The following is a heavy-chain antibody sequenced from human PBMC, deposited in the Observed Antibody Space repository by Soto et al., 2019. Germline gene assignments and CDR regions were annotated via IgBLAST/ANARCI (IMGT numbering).Heavy chain of an antibody. Sequence: QITLKESGPTLVNPTQTLTLTCMFSGFSLTTSGAAVAWIRQSPGKALEWLALIYWDDDKRYNPSLKSRLTIIKDTSKNQVVLTMTNMDPVDTGTYYCAHRPVVVGAYYFDYWGQGTLVTVSS. D-gene: IGHD2-21*01. V-gene: IGHV2-5*02. CDR3: AHRPVVVGAYYFDY. J-gene: IGHJ4*02. CDR1: GFSLTTSGAA. CDR2: IYWDDDK.